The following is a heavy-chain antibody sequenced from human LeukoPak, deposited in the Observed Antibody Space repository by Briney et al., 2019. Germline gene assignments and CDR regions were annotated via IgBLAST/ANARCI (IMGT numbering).Heavy chain of an antibody. Sequence: GESLKISCNGSGYSFTSYWIGWVRQMPGKGLDWMGIIYPGDSDTRYSPSFQGQVTIPADKSISTAYLQWSSLKASDTAMYYCARRWYPDAFDIWGQGTMVTVSS. CDR2: IYPGDSDT. V-gene: IGHV5-51*01. J-gene: IGHJ3*02. D-gene: IGHD2-15*01. CDR3: ARRWYPDAFDI. CDR1: GYSFTSYW.